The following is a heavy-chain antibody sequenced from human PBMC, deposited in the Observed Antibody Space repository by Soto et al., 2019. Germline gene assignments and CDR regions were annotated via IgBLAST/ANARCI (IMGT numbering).Heavy chain of an antibody. J-gene: IGHJ4*02. CDR2: IIPIFGTA. V-gene: IGHV1-69*06. CDR1: GGTFSSYA. CDR3: AGLGYCSSTSCCSDY. Sequence: SVKVSCKASGGTFSSYAISWVRQAPGQGLEWMGGIIPIFGTANYAQKFQGRVTITADKSTSTAYMELSSLRSEDTAVYYCAGLGYCSSTSCCSDYWGQGTLVTVSS. D-gene: IGHD2-2*01.